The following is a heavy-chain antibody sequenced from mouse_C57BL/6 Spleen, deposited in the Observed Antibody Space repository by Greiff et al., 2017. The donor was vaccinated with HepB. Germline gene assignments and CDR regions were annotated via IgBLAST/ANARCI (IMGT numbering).Heavy chain of an antibody. CDR3: ARARGGAWFAY. CDR2: IDPSDSET. CDR1: GYTFTSYW. Sequence: QVQLKQPGAELVRPGSSVKLSCKASGYTFTSYWMHWVKQRPIQGLEWIGNIDPSDSETHYNQKFKDKATLTVDKSSSTAYMQLSSLTSEDSAVYYCARARGGAWFAYWGQGTLVTVSA. J-gene: IGHJ3*01. D-gene: IGHD3-1*01. V-gene: IGHV1-52*01.